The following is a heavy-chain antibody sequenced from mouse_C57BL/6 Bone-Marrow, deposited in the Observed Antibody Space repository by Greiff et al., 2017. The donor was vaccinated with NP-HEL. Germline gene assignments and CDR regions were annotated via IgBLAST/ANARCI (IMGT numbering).Heavy chain of an antibody. J-gene: IGHJ4*01. Sequence: VQLQQSGTVLARPGASVKMSCKTSGYTFTSYWMHWVKQRPGQGLEWIGAIYPGNSDTSYNQKFKGKAKLTAVTSASTAYMELSSLTNEDSAVYSCTIYGNYLYYAMDYWGQGTSVTVSS. CDR3: TIYGNYLYYAMDY. D-gene: IGHD2-1*01. CDR1: GYTFTSYW. V-gene: IGHV1-5*01. CDR2: IYPGNSDT.